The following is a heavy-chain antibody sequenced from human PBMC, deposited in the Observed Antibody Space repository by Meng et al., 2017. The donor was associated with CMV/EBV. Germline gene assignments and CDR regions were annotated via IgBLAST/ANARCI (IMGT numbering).Heavy chain of an antibody. V-gene: IGHV5-51*01. CDR2: IYPGDSDT. CDR3: ARLNADAAPRY. D-gene: IGHD6-13*01. Sequence: GGSLRLSCKGSGYSFTSYWIGWVRQMPGKGLEWMGIIYPGDSDTRYSPSFQGQVTISADKSISTAYLQWSSLKASDTAMYYCARLNADAAPRYWGQGTLVTISS. CDR1: GYSFTSYW. J-gene: IGHJ4*02.